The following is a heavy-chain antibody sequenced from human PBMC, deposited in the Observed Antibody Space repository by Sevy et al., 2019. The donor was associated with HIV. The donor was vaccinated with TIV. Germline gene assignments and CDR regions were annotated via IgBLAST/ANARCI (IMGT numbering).Heavy chain of an antibody. Sequence: GESLRLSCSASGFTFSSYAMHWVRQAPGKGLEYVSAISSNGGSTYYADSVKGRFTISRDNSKNTLYLQMSSLRAEDTAVYYCVKGDEQQLAYFDYWGQGTLVTVSS. CDR1: GFTFSSYA. J-gene: IGHJ4*02. CDR2: ISSNGGST. V-gene: IGHV3-64D*06. D-gene: IGHD6-13*01. CDR3: VKGDEQQLAYFDY.